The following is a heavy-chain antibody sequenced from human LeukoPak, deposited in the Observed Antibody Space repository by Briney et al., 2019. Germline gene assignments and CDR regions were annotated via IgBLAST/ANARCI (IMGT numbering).Heavy chain of an antibody. V-gene: IGHV4-34*01. CDR3: ARGRKRMDV. J-gene: IGHJ6*04. CDR2: INHSGST. Sequence: AETLSLTCGVYGGFFSGYYWSWLRQPPGKGREWLGEINHSGSTNYNPSLKSRVTISVDTSKNQFSLKLSSGTAADTAVYYCARGRKRMDVWGKGTTVTVSS. CDR1: GGFFSGYY.